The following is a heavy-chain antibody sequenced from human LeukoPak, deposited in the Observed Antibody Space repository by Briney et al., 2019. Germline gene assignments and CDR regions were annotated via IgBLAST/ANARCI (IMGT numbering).Heavy chain of an antibody. D-gene: IGHD2-2*01. CDR2: ISGSSTYT. CDR1: GFTFSDYY. V-gene: IGHV3-11*05. Sequence: GGSQRLSCAASGFTFSDYYMSWIRQAPGKGLEWVSYISGSSTYTNYAESVKGRFTISRDNAKNLLYLQMNSLRAEDTAVYHCARDCTSTSFYVFDYSGQGTLVSVSS. CDR3: ARDCTSTSFYVFDY. J-gene: IGHJ4*02.